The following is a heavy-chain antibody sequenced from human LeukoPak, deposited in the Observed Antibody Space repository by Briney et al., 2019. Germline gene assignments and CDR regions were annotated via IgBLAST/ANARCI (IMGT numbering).Heavy chain of an antibody. CDR1: GYTLTELS. Sequence: ASVKASCKVSGYTLTELSMHWVRQAPGKGLEWMGGFDPEDGETIYAQKFQGRVTMTEDTSTDTAYMGLSSLRSEDTAVYYCATGPIFGVVTPPDWGQGTLVTVSS. V-gene: IGHV1-24*01. CDR2: FDPEDGET. J-gene: IGHJ4*02. D-gene: IGHD3-3*01. CDR3: ATGPIFGVVTPPD.